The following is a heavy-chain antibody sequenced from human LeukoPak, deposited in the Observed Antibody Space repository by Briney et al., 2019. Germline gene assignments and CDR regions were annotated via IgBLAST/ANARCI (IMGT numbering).Heavy chain of an antibody. Sequence: SETLSLTCTVSGYSINNPYYWAWIRQPPGKGLEWIGSINYSGSTYYNSSLKRRLTMSRDTFKSHFSLKLSSVTAAGTAVYYCASQGAFVSDWIGPWGQGTVVTVSS. CDR3: ASQGAFVSDWIGP. J-gene: IGHJ5*02. CDR1: GYSINNPYY. V-gene: IGHV4-38-2*02. CDR2: INYSGST. D-gene: IGHD1-26*01.